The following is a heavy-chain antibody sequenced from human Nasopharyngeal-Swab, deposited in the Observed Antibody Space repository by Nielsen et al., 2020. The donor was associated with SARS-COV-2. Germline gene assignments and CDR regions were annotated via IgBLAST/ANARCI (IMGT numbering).Heavy chain of an antibody. D-gene: IGHD1-26*01. Sequence: SETLSLTCAVCGGSFSGYYWSWIRQPPGKGLEWIGEINHSGSTNYNPSLKSRVTISVDTSKNQFSLKLSSVTAADTAVYYCARVTPRRNGATFSIDYWGQGTLVTVSS. CDR1: GGSFSGYY. J-gene: IGHJ4*02. CDR2: INHSGST. CDR3: ARVTPRRNGATFSIDY. V-gene: IGHV4-34*01.